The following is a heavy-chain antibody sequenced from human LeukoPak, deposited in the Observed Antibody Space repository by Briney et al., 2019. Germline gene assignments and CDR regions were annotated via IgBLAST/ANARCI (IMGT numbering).Heavy chain of an antibody. V-gene: IGHV3-23*01. D-gene: IGHD2-15*01. Sequence: PGGSLRLSCAASGFTFSEYSISWVRQAPGKGLEWVSNIRSNGRDTYYTDSVKGRFTISRDNSKNTLYLEMNSLRAEDTAVYYCAKGGYTTCFDPWGQGTLVTVSS. J-gene: IGHJ5*02. CDR2: IRSNGRDT. CDR1: GFTFSEYS. CDR3: AKGGYTTCFDP.